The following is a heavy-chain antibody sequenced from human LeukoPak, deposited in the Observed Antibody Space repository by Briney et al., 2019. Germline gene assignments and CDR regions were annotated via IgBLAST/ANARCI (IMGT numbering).Heavy chain of an antibody. Sequence: GASVKVSCKASGGTFSSYAISWVRQAPGQGLEWMGGIIPIFGTANYAQKFQGRVTITADKSTSTAYMELSSLRSEDTAVYYYARYRRWFGELLWNYWGQGTLVTVSS. V-gene: IGHV1-69*06. CDR3: ARYRRWFGELLWNY. D-gene: IGHD3-10*01. CDR1: GGTFSSYA. CDR2: IIPIFGTA. J-gene: IGHJ4*02.